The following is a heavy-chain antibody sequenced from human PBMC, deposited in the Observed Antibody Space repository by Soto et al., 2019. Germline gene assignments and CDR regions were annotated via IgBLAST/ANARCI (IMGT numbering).Heavy chain of an antibody. D-gene: IGHD3-16*02. V-gene: IGHV3-15*01. CDR2: IKSKTDGGTT. Sequence: GGSLRLSCAASGFTFSNAWMSWVRQAPGKGLEWVGRIKSKTDGGTTDYAAPVKGRFTISRDDSKNTLYLQMNSLKTEDTAVYYCTTDKRMITFGGVIVEEYFQHWGQGTLVTVSS. J-gene: IGHJ1*01. CDR1: GFTFSNAW. CDR3: TTDKRMITFGGVIVEEYFQH.